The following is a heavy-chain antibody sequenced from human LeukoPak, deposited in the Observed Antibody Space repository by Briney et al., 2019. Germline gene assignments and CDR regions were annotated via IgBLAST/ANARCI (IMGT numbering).Heavy chain of an antibody. CDR3: AREAVTKYYFDY. Sequence: SETLSLSCTVSGGSISRYFWSWIRQPPGKGLEWIGYIYYSGSTNYNPSLKSRVTMSVDTSKNQFSLKLSSVTAADTAVYYCAREAVTKYYFDYWGQGTLVTVSS. D-gene: IGHD4-17*01. CDR2: IYYSGST. J-gene: IGHJ4*02. CDR1: GGSISRYF. V-gene: IGHV4-59*01.